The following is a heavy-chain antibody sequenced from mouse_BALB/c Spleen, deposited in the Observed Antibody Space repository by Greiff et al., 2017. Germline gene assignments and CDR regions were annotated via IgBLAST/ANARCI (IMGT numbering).Heavy chain of an antibody. CDR2: ISSGGST. D-gene: IGHD2-4*01. Sequence: VQLKESGGGLVKPGGSLKLSCAASGFTFSSYAMSWVRQTPEKRLEWVASISSGGSTYYPDSVKGRFTISRDNARNILYLQMSSLRSEDTAMYYCARDYYDYVGFAYWGQGTLVTVSA. CDR3: ARDYYDYVGFAY. V-gene: IGHV5-6-5*01. J-gene: IGHJ3*01. CDR1: GFTFSSYA.